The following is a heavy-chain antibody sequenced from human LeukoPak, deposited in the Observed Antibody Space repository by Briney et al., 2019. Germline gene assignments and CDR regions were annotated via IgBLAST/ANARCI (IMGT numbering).Heavy chain of an antibody. CDR2: INHSGST. J-gene: IGHJ6*04. V-gene: IGHV4-34*01. CDR1: GGSFSGYY. CDR3: ARSDRAYYYYGMDV. D-gene: IGHD1-14*01. Sequence: SETLSLTCAVYGGSFSGYYWSWIRSPPGQGLEWIGEINHSGSTNYNPSLKSRVTISVDTSKNQFSLKLSSVTAADTAVYYCARSDRAYYYYGMDVWGKGTTVTVSS.